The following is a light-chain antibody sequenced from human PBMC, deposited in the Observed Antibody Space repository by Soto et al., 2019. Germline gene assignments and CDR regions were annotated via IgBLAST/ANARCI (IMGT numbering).Light chain of an antibody. J-gene: IGLJ1*01. CDR3: ASYKSSSPLYV. V-gene: IGLV2-14*01. Sequence: QSALTQPASVSGSPGQSITISCTGTSDDVGLYNYVSWYQQHPGKAPKLIIYEVNNRPSGVSNRFSASKSGKTASLTISGLQAEDEASYFCASYKSSSPLYVFGTGTKVTVL. CDR2: EVN. CDR1: SDDVGLYNY.